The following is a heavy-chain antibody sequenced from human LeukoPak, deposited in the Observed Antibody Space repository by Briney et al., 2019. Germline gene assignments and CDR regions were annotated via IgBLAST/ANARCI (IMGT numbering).Heavy chain of an antibody. J-gene: IGHJ4*02. CDR1: GFTFSSYW. CDR2: INTDGTRT. CDR3: AKGAIRTSITCYFDY. V-gene: IGHV3-74*01. D-gene: IGHD1-14*01. Sequence: GGSLRLSCAASGFTFSSYWMHWVRQVPGKGLVWVSHINTDGTRTTYADSVKGRFTISRDNSRSTLDLQMNSLRVEDTAVYYCAKGAIRTSITCYFDYWGQGTLVTVSS.